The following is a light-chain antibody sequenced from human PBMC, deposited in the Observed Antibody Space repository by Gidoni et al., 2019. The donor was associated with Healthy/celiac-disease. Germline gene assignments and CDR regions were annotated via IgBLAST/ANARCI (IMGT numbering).Light chain of an antibody. CDR1: QSISSY. CDR3: QQCYSTPRT. J-gene: IGKJ1*01. Sequence: DLQMTQSPSTLSASVGDRVTLTCRASQSISSYLNWYQQKPGKAPKLLIYAASSLKSGVPSRFSGSGSGTDFTLTISSLQPEDFATYYCQQCYSTPRTFGQGTKVEIK. V-gene: IGKV1-39*01. CDR2: AAS.